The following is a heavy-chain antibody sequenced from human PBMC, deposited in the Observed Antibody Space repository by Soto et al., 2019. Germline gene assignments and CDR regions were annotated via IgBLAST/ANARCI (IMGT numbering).Heavy chain of an antibody. V-gene: IGHV1-69*13. J-gene: IGHJ6*02. Sequence: ASVKVSCKASGYTFTSYDINWVRQATGQGLEWMGGIIPNIGTADYAQKFQGRVTITADESTSTAYMELSSLRSEDTAVYYCARAGVSGSYYPYYYGMDVWGQGTTVTVSS. CDR3: ARAGVSGSYYPYYYGMDV. CDR1: GYTFTSYD. CDR2: IIPNIGTA. D-gene: IGHD1-26*01.